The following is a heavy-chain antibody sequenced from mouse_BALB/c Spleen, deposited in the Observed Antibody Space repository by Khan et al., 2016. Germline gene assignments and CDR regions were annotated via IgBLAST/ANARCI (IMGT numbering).Heavy chain of an antibody. CDR2: IRYSGST. V-gene: IGHV3-2*02. CDR1: GYSITSDYA. CDR3: TRSPTATRYFDV. Sequence: EVELVESGPGLVKPSQSLSLTCTVTGYSITSDYAWNWIRQFPGNKLEWMGYIRYSGSTTYNPSLQSRISITRDKSTNPFFLQLYSVNTEDTATYYCTRSPTATRYFDVWCAGTTATVSS. D-gene: IGHD1-2*01. J-gene: IGHJ1*01.